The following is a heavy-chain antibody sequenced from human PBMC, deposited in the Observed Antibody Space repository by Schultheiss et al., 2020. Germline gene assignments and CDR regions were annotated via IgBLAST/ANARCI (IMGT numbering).Heavy chain of an antibody. CDR3: ARDRYCSSTSCPFDY. CDR1: GFTFSWNA. V-gene: IGHV3-33*01. D-gene: IGHD2-2*01. CDR2: VWGAGSNK. J-gene: IGHJ4*02. Sequence: GGSLRLSCAASGFTFSWNAIHWVRQAPGKGLEWVAFVWGAGSNKCHVDSVKGRFTISRDNSRNTLYLQMSSLRAEDTAVYYCARDRYCSSTSCPFDYWGQGTLVTVSS.